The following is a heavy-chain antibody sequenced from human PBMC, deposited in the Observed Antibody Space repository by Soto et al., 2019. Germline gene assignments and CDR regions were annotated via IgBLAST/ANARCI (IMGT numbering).Heavy chain of an antibody. CDR1: GYTFTSYY. J-gene: IGHJ6*02. V-gene: IGHV1-46*01. Sequence: ASVKVSCKASGYTFTSYYMHWVRQAPGQGLEWMGIINPSGGSTSYAQKFQGRVTMTRDTSTSTVYMELSSLRSEDTAVYYCARDLVVVTATDYYYGMDVWGQGTTVTVSS. D-gene: IGHD2-21*02. CDR2: INPSGGST. CDR3: ARDLVVVTATDYYYGMDV.